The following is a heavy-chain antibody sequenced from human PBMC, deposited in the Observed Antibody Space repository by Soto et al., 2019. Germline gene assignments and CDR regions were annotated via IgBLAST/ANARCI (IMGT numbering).Heavy chain of an antibody. Sequence: PGGSLRLSCAASGFTFNSYWMTWVRQAPGKGLEWVANIKQDGSEKYYVDSVKGRFTISRDNAKNSLYLQMNSLRAEDTAVYYSARGWGLDPWGQGTLVTVSS. CDR2: IKQDGSEK. CDR3: ARGWGLDP. V-gene: IGHV3-7*04. CDR1: GFTFNSYW. J-gene: IGHJ5*02. D-gene: IGHD1-26*01.